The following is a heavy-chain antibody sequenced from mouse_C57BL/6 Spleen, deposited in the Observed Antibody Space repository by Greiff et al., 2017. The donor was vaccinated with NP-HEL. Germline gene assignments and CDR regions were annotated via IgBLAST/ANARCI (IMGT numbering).Heavy chain of an antibody. CDR2: IYPGSGST. D-gene: IGHD1-1*01. CDR3: ARYRITTVVGYFDY. Sequence: VQLQQSGAELVKPGASVKMSCKASGYTFTSYWITWVKQRPGQGLEWIGDIYPGSGSTNYNEKFKSKATLTVDTSSSTAYMQLSSLTSEDSAVYYCARYRITTVVGYFDYWGQGTTLTVSS. CDR1: GYTFTSYW. J-gene: IGHJ2*01. V-gene: IGHV1-55*01.